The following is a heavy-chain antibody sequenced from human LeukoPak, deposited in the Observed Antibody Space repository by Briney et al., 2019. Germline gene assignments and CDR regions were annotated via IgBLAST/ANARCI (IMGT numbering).Heavy chain of an antibody. Sequence: GGSLRLSCVASGFSFSSYSMNWVRQAPGKGLEWVSSLSGGNSYVDYAESVKGRFTISRDNAKNSLYLQMNSLRAGDTATYYCARRSILTGYPIDYWGQGTLVTVSS. D-gene: IGHD3-9*01. V-gene: IGHV3-21*01. CDR1: GFSFSSYS. J-gene: IGHJ4*02. CDR2: LSGGNSYV. CDR3: ARRSILTGYPIDY.